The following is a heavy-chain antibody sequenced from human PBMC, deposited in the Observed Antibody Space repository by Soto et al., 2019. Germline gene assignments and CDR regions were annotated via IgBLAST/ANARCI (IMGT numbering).Heavy chain of an antibody. CDR2: IYYSGST. D-gene: IGHD3-10*01. CDR1: AGSLISYY. J-gene: IGHJ6*02. CDR3: ARGYGSGSYYPLGYYYYGMDV. Sequence: SQSLSLTGTVSAGSLISYYWRCIRQPPRNGLEWIGYIYYSGSTNYTPSLKSRVTISVDTSKNQFSLKLSSVTAADTAVYYCARGYGSGSYYPLGYYYYGMDVWGQGTTVT. V-gene: IGHV4-59*01.